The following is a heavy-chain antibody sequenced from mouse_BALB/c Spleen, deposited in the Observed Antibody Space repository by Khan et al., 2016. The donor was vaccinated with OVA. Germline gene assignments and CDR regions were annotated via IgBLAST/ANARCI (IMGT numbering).Heavy chain of an antibody. V-gene: IGHV2-6-4*01. CDR1: GFSLSRYS. D-gene: IGHD3-3*01. CDR3: ARNRDGGSYWYFDV. CDR2: IWVGGST. Sequence: QVQLKESGPGLVAPSQSLSITCTVSGFSLSRYSVHWVRQPPGKGLEWLGMIWVGGSTDYNSALKSRLSISKDNSKSHVFLKMNSLQTDDTVMYYCARNRDGGSYWYFDVWGAGTTVTVSS. J-gene: IGHJ1*01.